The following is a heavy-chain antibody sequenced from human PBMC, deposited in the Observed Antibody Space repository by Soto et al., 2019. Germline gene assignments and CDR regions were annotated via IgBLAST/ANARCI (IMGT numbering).Heavy chain of an antibody. CDR3: AKDGTVTTFRGYYYYYYMDV. V-gene: IGHV3-30*18. D-gene: IGHD4-17*01. CDR1: GFTFSYYG. J-gene: IGHJ6*03. Sequence: GGSLRLSCAASGFTFSYYGMHWVHQAPGKGLEWVAVISYDGTNKYYADSVKGRFTISRDNSKNTLYLQMNSLRGEDTAVYYCAKDGTVTTFRGYYYYYYMDVWGKGTTVTVSS. CDR2: ISYDGTNK.